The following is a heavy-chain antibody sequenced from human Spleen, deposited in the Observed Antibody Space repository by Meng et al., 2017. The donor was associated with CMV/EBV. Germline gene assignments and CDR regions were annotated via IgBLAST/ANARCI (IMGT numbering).Heavy chain of an antibody. CDR1: GGTFSSYT. CDR3: ARVPYSSGWYDYYYYGMDV. Sequence: SVKVSCKASGGTFSSYTISWVRQAPGQGLEWMGRIIPILGIANYAQKFQGRVTITADKSTSTAYMELSSLRSEDTAVYYCARVPYSSGWYDYYYYGMDVWGQGTTVTVSS. D-gene: IGHD6-19*01. CDR2: IIPILGIA. J-gene: IGHJ6*02. V-gene: IGHV1-69*02.